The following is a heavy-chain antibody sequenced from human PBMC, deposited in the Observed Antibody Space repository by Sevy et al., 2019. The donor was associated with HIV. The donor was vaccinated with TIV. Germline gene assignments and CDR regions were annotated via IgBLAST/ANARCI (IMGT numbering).Heavy chain of an antibody. V-gene: IGHV3-30-3*01. CDR2: ISYDGSDK. CDR3: ARPRANYVDHYFFYAMDV. D-gene: IGHD4-17*01. CDR1: GFAFTNYYA. J-gene: IGHJ6*02. Sequence: GGSLRLSCAASGFAFTNYYAMHWVRQAPGKGLEWVSLISYDGSDKYYVDSVKGRFTIYRDNFKNTLYLQMNSLTTEDTAVYYCARPRANYVDHYFFYAMDVWGQGTTVTVSS.